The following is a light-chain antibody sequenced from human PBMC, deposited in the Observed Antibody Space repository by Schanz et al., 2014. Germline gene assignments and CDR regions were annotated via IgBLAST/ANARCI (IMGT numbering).Light chain of an antibody. CDR3: CSYAGLSSWV. Sequence: QSALTQPASVSGSPGQSITISCTGTSSDIGGYNYVSWYQQDPGKAPKLMIYDVNNRPSGVSNRFSGSKSGNTASLTISGLQAEDEADYYCCSYAGLSSWVFGGGTKLTVL. J-gene: IGLJ3*02. CDR2: DVN. CDR1: SSDIGGYNY. V-gene: IGLV2-14*01.